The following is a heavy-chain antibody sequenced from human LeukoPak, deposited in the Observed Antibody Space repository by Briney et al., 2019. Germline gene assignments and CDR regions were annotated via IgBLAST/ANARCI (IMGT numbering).Heavy chain of an antibody. Sequence: GGSLRLSCAASGFTFSSYAMSWVRQAPGKGLEWVSAISGSGGGTYYADSVKGRFTISRDNSKNTLYLQMNSLRAEDTAVYYCAKGVRGVIYYYYGMDVWGKGTTVTVSS. V-gene: IGHV3-23*01. CDR1: GFTFSSYA. J-gene: IGHJ6*04. CDR2: ISGSGGGT. CDR3: AKGVRGVIYYYYGMDV. D-gene: IGHD3-10*01.